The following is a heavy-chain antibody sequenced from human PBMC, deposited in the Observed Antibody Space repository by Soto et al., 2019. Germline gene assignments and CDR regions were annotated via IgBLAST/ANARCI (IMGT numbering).Heavy chain of an antibody. J-gene: IGHJ6*02. CDR2: IIPIYGTA. CDR3: ARVGATEGPGYYCYGMDV. D-gene: IGHD1-26*01. V-gene: IGHV1-69*12. Sequence: QVQLVQSGAEVKKPGSSVKVSCKASGGTFSSYAISWVRQAPGQGLEWMGGIIPIYGTANYAQKFQGRVTITADESTSTACMELSDLRSEDTAVYDCARVGATEGPGYYCYGMDVWGQGTTVTVSS. CDR1: GGTFSSYA.